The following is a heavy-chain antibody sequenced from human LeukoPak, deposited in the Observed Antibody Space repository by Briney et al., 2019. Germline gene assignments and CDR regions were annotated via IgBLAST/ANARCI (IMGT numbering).Heavy chain of an antibody. J-gene: IGHJ4*02. CDR2: IYTTGST. Sequence: SETLSLTCTVSGGSISSGTYYWTWIRQPAGKGLEWIGRIYTTGSTNYNPSLKSRVTMSTDTSKNQFSLKLSSVTAADTAVYYCARVTTGGYYNCWGQGTLVTVSS. D-gene: IGHD3-22*01. V-gene: IGHV4-61*02. CDR3: ARVTTGGYYNC. CDR1: GGSISSGTYY.